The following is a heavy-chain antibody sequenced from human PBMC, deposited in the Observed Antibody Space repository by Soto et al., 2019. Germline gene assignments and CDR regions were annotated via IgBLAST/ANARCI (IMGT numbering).Heavy chain of an antibody. V-gene: IGHV4-31*03. CDR2: IYYSGST. CDR1: GGSISSGGYY. Sequence: PSETLSLTCTVSGGSISSGGYYWTWIRQHPGKGLEWIGYIYYSGSTYYNPSLKSRVTISVDTSKNQFSLKLSSVTAADTAVYYCARAGTGSDYYYYGMDVWGQGTTVTVSS. CDR3: ARAGTGSDYYYYGMDV. J-gene: IGHJ6*02. D-gene: IGHD1-1*01.